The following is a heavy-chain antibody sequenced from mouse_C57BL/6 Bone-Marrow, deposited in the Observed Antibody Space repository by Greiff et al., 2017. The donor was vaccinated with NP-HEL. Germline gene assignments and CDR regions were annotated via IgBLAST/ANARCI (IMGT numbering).Heavy chain of an antibody. Sequence: VQLMESGAELVKPGASVKISCKASGYAFSSYWMNWVKQRPGKGLEWIGLIYPGDGDTNYNGKFKGKATLTADKSSSTAYMQLSSLTSEDSAVFFSARGGVDYYGSSVFDFGGRGNTITV. CDR1: GYAFSSYW. V-gene: IGHV1-80*01. CDR3: ARGGVDYYGSSVFDF. D-gene: IGHD1-1*01. CDR2: IYPGDGDT. J-gene: IGHJ2*01.